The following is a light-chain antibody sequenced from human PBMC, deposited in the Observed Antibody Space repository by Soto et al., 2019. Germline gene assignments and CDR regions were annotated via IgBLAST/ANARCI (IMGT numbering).Light chain of an antibody. CDR3: SSYTSSRTPNV. J-gene: IGLJ1*01. Sequence: QSALTQPASVSGSPGQSITISCTGTSSDVGGYRYVSWYQQHPGKASKLMIYEDSNRPSGVSNRFSGSKSGNTASLTISGLQAKDEAHYYCSSYTSSRTPNVFGTRTKVAVL. CDR2: EDS. V-gene: IGLV2-14*01. CDR1: SSDVGGYRY.